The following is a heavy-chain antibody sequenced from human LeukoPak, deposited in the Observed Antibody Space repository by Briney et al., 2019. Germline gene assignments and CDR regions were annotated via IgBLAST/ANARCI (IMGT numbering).Heavy chain of an antibody. CDR2: INNDGSGT. Sequence: GGSLRLSCAASGFTFSSYWMHWVRQAPGKGPVWVSRINNDGSGTTYADSVKGRFTISRDDAKNTLYLQMNSLRAEDTAVYYCAKDFEWYAAIGSYYYMDVWGKGTTVTVSS. V-gene: IGHV3-74*01. D-gene: IGHD3-3*01. J-gene: IGHJ6*03. CDR1: GFTFSSYW. CDR3: AKDFEWYAAIGSYYYMDV.